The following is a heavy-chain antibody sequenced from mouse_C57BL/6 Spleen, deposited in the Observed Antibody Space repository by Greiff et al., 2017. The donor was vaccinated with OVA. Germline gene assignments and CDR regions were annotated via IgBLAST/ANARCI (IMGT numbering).Heavy chain of an antibody. Sequence: EVKLVESGGGLVQSGRSLRLSCATSGFTFSDFYMEWVRQAPGKGLEWIAASRNKANDYTTEYSASVKGRFIVSRDTSQSILYLQMNALRAEYTAIYDCARVRGDYDYAMDYGGQGTSVTVSS. CDR2: SRNKANDYTT. D-gene: IGHD2-4*01. J-gene: IGHJ4*01. CDR1: GFTFSDFY. V-gene: IGHV7-1*01. CDR3: ARVRGDYDYAMDY.